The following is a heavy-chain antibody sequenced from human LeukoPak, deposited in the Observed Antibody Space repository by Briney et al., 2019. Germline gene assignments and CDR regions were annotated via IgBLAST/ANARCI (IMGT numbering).Heavy chain of an antibody. CDR3: AKDRYFYGSGITRYYFDY. V-gene: IGHV1-46*01. J-gene: IGHJ4*02. Sequence: GASVKVSCKASGYTFTSYYMHWVRQAPGQGLEWMGIIYPSGGSTSYAQKFQGRVTMTRDTSTSTVYMELSSLRSEDTAVYYCAKDRYFYGSGITRYYFDYWGQGTLVTVSS. CDR1: GYTFTSYY. CDR2: IYPSGGST. D-gene: IGHD3-10*01.